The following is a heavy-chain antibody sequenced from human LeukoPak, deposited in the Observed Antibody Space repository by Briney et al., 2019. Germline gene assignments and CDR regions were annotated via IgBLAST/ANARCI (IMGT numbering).Heavy chain of an antibody. J-gene: IGHJ4*02. V-gene: IGHV1-69*13. CDR1: GGTFSSYA. D-gene: IGHD3-10*01. CDR2: IIPIFGTA. CDR3: ARGNYGSGSYSHFSY. Sequence: SVKVSCKASGGTFSSYAISWVRQAPGHGLEWMGGIIPIFGTANYAQKFQGRVTITAVESTSTAYIELSRLRSEDTAVYYCARGNYGSGSYSHFSYGGQGTLDTVSS.